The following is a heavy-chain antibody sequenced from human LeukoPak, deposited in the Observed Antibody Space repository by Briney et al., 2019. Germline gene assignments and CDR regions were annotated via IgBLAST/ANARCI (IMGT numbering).Heavy chain of an antibody. J-gene: IGHJ1*01. CDR2: IYYSGST. V-gene: IGHV4-59*01. CDR1: GFIFSDYY. CDR3: ARSAHYYYDSSGYYPKYFQG. Sequence: LTLSCPASGFIFSDYYMNWIRQAPGKELEWVGYIYYSGSTYYNPSLKSRVTISVDTSKNQFSLKLSSVTAADTAMYYCARSAHYYYDSSGYYPKYFQGWGQGTLVTVSS. D-gene: IGHD3-22*01.